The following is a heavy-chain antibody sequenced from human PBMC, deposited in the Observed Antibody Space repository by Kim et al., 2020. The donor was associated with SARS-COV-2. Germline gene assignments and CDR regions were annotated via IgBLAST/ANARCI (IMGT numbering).Heavy chain of an antibody. D-gene: IGHD2-15*01. J-gene: IGHJ5*02. V-gene: IGHV4-39*01. CDR2: IYYSGST. Sequence: SETLSLTCTVSGGSISSSSYYWGWIRQPPGKGLEWIGSIYYSGSTYYNPSLKSRVTISVDTSKNQFSLKLSSVTAADTAVYYCVYEPQLGYCSGGSCYPINWFDPWGQGTLVTVSS. CDR1: GGSISSSSYY. CDR3: VYEPQLGYCSGGSCYPINWFDP.